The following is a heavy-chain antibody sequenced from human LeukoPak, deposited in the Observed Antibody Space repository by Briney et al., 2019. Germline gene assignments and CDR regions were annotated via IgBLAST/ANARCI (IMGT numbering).Heavy chain of an antibody. CDR2: ISAYNGNT. Sequence: ASVKVSCKASGYPFDNFGLTWVRQAPGQGLEWMGWISAYNGNTHYAQKFRGRLTMTTDTSTTTAYLELRSLKSDDTAVYYCTRDLLGFATTPLSDWGQGTLVTVSS. V-gene: IGHV1-18*01. J-gene: IGHJ4*02. CDR3: TRDLLGFATTPLSD. CDR1: GYPFDNFG. D-gene: IGHD4-17*01.